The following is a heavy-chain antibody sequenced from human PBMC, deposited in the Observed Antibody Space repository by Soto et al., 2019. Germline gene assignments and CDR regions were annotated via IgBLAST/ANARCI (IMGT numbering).Heavy chain of an antibody. V-gene: IGHV1-18*01. D-gene: IGHD3-3*01. CDR3: AKERTIFGGAFDI. CDR2: ISAYNGNT. Sequence: ASVKVSCKASGYTFTIYGISWVRQAPGQGLEWMGWISAYNGNTNYAQKLQGRVTMTTDTSTSTAYMELRSLRSGDTAVYYCAKERTIFGGAFDIWGQGTMVTVSS. J-gene: IGHJ3*02. CDR1: GYTFTIYG.